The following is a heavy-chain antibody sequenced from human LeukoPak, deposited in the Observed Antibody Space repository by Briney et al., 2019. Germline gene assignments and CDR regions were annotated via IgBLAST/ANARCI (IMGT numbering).Heavy chain of an antibody. V-gene: IGHV4-39*01. CDR1: GGSISSSSYY. CDR2: IYYSGST. Sequence: PSETLSLTCIVSGGSISSSSYYWGWIRQPPGKGLEWIGSIYYSGSTYYNPSLKSRVTISVDTSKNQFSLKLSSVTAADTAVYYCARILYGSGSYYAYYFDYWGQGTLVTVSS. D-gene: IGHD3-10*01. CDR3: ARILYGSGSYYAYYFDY. J-gene: IGHJ4*02.